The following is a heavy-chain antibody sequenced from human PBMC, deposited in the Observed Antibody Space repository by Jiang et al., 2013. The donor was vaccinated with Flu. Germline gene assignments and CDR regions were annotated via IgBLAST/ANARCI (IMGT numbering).Heavy chain of an antibody. CDR3: ASPYGDSANAFDI. V-gene: IGHV4-59*08. CDR2: IYYSGST. J-gene: IGHJ3*02. CDR1: GGSISSYY. Sequence: GPGLVKPSETLSLTCTVSGGSISSYYWSWIRQPPGKGLEWIGYIYYSGSTNYNPSLKSRVTISVDTSKNQFSLKLSSVTAADTAVYYCASPYGDSANAFDIVGPRDNGHRLF. D-gene: IGHD4-17*01.